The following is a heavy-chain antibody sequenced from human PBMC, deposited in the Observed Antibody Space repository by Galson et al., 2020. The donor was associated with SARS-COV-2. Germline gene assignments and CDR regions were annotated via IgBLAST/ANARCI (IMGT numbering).Heavy chain of an antibody. V-gene: IGHV4-59*01. Sequence: SQTLSLTCTVSGGSISSYYWSWIRQPPGKGLEWIGYIYYSGSTNYNPSLKSRVTISVDTSKNQFSLKLSSVTTADTAVYYCARVRVITIFGVVTAAGYFDYWGQGTLVTVAS. J-gene: IGHJ4*02. D-gene: IGHD3-3*01. CDR2: IYYSGST. CDR3: ARVRVITIFGVVTAAGYFDY. CDR1: GGSISSYY.